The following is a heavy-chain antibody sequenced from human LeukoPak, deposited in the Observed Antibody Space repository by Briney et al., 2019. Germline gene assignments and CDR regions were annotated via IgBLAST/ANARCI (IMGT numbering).Heavy chain of an antibody. D-gene: IGHD6-13*01. Sequence: GGSLRLSCAGSGFTFSSYSMNWVRQAPGKGLEWVSAISSSSSYIYYADSVKGRFTISRDKANHSLYLQITSLRAEDTAVYYCARAGVIAAAYWFDPWGQGTLVTVSS. V-gene: IGHV3-21*01. CDR3: ARAGVIAAAYWFDP. CDR1: GFTFSSYS. J-gene: IGHJ5*02. CDR2: ISSSSSYI.